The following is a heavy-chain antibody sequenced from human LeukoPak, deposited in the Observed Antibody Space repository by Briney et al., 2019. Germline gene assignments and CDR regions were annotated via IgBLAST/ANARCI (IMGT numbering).Heavy chain of an antibody. CDR3: ASDIVGVPAGIMRYYYYYMVV. V-gene: IGHV1-69*13. J-gene: IGHJ6*03. CDR2: IIPIFGTA. CDR1: GGTFSSYA. Sequence: SSVTVSCKASGGTFSSYAISWVRQAPGQGLEWMGSIIPIFGTANYAQKFQGRVTITADESTSTAYMERSRLRSEDTAACFCASDIVGVPAGIMRYYYYYMVVWGKRITVTVSS. D-gene: IGHD2-2*02.